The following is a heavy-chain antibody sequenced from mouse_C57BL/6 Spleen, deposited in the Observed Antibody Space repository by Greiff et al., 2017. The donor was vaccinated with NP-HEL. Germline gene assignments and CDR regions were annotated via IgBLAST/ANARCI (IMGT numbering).Heavy chain of an antibody. V-gene: IGHV5-9*01. Sequence: EVHLVESGGGLVKPGGSLKLSCAASGFTFSSYTMSWVRQTPEKRLEWVATISGGGGNTYYPDSVKGRFTISRDNAKNTLYLQMSSLRSEDTALYYCARHGLPYAMDYWGQGTSVTVSS. CDR2: ISGGGGNT. J-gene: IGHJ4*01. CDR3: ARHGLPYAMDY. CDR1: GFTFSSYT. D-gene: IGHD2-2*01.